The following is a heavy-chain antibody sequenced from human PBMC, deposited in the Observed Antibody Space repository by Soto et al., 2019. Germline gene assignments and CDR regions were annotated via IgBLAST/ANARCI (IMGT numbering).Heavy chain of an antibody. V-gene: IGHV1-69*02. CDR1: GGTFSSYT. CDR3: ARVGAWGIVVVHDSDY. D-gene: IGHD3-22*01. CDR2: IIPILGIA. Sequence: QVQLVQSGAEVKKPGSSVKVSCKASGGTFSSYTISWVRQAPGQGLEWMGRIIPILGIANYAQKFQGRVTSTXXKXTXXAYMELGSLRSEDTAVYYCARVGAWGIVVVHDSDYWGQGTLVTVSS. J-gene: IGHJ4*02.